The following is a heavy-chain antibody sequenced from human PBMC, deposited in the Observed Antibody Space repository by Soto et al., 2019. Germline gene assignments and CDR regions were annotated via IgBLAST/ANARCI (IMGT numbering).Heavy chain of an antibody. CDR3: AREPAP. V-gene: IGHV4-31*03. CDR1: GGSISSGGYY. Sequence: QVQLQESGPGLVKPSQTLSLTCTVSGGSISSGGYYWSWIRQHPGKGLEWIGYIYNSGSNYYNPSLQSRVTISGVTSKYPVSLKLSAVASAPAAVPYCAREPAPWGQGTRVTVSS. J-gene: IGHJ5*02. CDR2: IYNSGSN.